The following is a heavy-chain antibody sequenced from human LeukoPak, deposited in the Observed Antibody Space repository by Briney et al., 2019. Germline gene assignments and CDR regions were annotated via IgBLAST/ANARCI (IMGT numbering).Heavy chain of an antibody. D-gene: IGHD3-3*01. CDR1: GGTFISYA. CDR2: IIPIFGTA. V-gene: IGHV1-69*05. CDR3: ARGGPLGPYDEMYPPFDY. J-gene: IGHJ4*02. Sequence: SVKVSCKASGGTFISYAISWVRQAPGQGLEWMGGIIPIFGTANYAQKFQGRVTITTDESTSTAYMELSSLRSEDTAVYYCARGGPLGPYDEMYPPFDYWGQGTLVTVSS.